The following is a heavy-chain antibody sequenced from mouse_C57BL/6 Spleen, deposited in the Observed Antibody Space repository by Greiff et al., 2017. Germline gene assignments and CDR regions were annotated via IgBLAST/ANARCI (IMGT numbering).Heavy chain of an antibody. J-gene: IGHJ2*01. CDR2: ISYSGST. CDR3: ASRVEYYYDY. V-gene: IGHV3-1*01. CDR1: GYSITSGYD. Sequence: EVKVEESGPGMVKPSQSLSLTCTVTGYSITSGYDWHWIRHFPGNKLEWMGYISYSGSTNYNPSLKSRISITQDTSKNHFFLKLNSVATEDTATYYCASRVEYYYDYWGQGTTLTVSS.